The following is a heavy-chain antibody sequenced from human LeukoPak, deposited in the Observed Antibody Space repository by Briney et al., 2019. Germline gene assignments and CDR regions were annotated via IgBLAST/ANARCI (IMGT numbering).Heavy chain of an antibody. D-gene: IGHD2-2*01. J-gene: IGHJ4*02. V-gene: IGHV3-33*01. CDR3: ARDPDCSSTSCQDDFDY. CDR2: IWYDGSNK. CDR1: GLTFGSYG. Sequence: GGSLRLSCAASGLTFGSYGMHWVRQAPGKGLEWVAVIWYDGSNKYYADSVKGRFTISRDNSKNTLYLQMNSLRPEDTAVYYCARDPDCSSTSCQDDFDYWGQGTLVTVSS.